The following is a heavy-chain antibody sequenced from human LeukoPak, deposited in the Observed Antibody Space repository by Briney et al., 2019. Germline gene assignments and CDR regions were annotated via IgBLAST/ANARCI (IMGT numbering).Heavy chain of an antibody. V-gene: IGHV3-21*01. D-gene: IGHD4-17*01. CDR1: GFTFSSYS. CDR2: ISSSSYI. J-gene: IGHJ6*02. Sequence: PGGSLRLSCAASGFTFSSYSMNWVRQAPGKGLEWVSSISSSSYIYYADSVKGRFTISRDNAKNSLYLQMNSLRAEDTAVYYCARGTVRLRYYGMDVWGQGTTVTVSS. CDR3: ARGTVRLRYYGMDV.